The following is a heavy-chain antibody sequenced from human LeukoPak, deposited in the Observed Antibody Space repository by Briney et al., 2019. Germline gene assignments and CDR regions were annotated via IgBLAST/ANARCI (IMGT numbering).Heavy chain of an antibody. Sequence: PGGSLRLSCAASGFTSNTYAMSWVRQAPGKGLEWVSAISGSGANTYYADSVKGRFTISRDNSKSTLYLQMNSLRAEDTAVYYCAKVWWDYGGNSQDPLFDYWGQGTLVTVSS. J-gene: IGHJ4*02. CDR2: ISGSGANT. D-gene: IGHD4-23*01. V-gene: IGHV3-23*01. CDR3: AKVWWDYGGNSQDPLFDY. CDR1: GFTSNTYA.